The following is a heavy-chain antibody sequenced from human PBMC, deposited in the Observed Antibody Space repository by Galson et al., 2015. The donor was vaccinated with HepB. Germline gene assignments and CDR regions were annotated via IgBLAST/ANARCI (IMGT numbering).Heavy chain of an antibody. CDR2: ISGSGATT. V-gene: IGHV3-23*01. D-gene: IGHD2-21*02. J-gene: IGHJ4*02. Sequence: SLRLSCAASGVSFRTYAITWVRQAPGEGLEWAPVISGSGATTFYADSVKGRFIIYRDNSKNTVYLQMNSLRADDTAIYYCAKEPPYCGGDCYSVSDVWGQGTLVTVSS. CDR3: AKEPPYCGGDCYSVSDV. CDR1: GVSFRTYA.